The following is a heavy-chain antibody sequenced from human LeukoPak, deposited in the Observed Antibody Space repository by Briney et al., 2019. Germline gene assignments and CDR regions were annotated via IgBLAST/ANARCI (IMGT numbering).Heavy chain of an antibody. V-gene: IGHV1-69*04. D-gene: IGHD3-22*01. CDR3: ARAYDSSYYFDY. J-gene: IGHJ4*02. CDR2: IIPILGIA. CDR1: GGTFSSYA. Sequence: SVKVSCKASGGTFSSYAISWVRQAPGQGLEWMGRIIPILGIANYAQKFQGRVTITADKSTSTAYMELSSLRSEDTAVYYCARAYDSSYYFDYWGQGTLVTVSS.